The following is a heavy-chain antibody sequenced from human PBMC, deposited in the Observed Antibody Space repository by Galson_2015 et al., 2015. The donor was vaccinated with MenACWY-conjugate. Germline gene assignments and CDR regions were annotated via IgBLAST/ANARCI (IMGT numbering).Heavy chain of an antibody. CDR2: IRRGGIT. D-gene: IGHD3-3*01. CDR3: ATWRGYIYGFGRDF. V-gene: IGHV4-34*01. Sequence: ETLSLTCGVLGGSLSGYYWNWIRRAPGPGLEWIGEIRRGGITNYNPSLKGRGTISGDTSTNQISLHLTSVTATDTAVYYCATWRGYIYGFGRDFWGQGTRVTVSS. CDR1: GGSLSGYY. J-gene: IGHJ4*02.